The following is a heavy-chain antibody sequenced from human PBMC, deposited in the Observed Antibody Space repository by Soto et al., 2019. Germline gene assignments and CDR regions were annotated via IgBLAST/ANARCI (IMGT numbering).Heavy chain of an antibody. V-gene: IGHV4-30-4*01. CDR2: IYYTGTT. Sequence: QVQLQESGPRLVKPSQTLSLTCSVSGSSIRSGRYYWSWIRQSPGRGLEWIGYIYYTGTTHYNTAVKSRVTILLDNSKDQFSLTLTSVTAADTAIYYCATVLHDYGTNGVDSWGQGTEVTVSS. D-gene: IGHD3-16*01. CDR3: ATVLHDYGTNGVDS. CDR1: GSSIRSGRYY. J-gene: IGHJ5*01.